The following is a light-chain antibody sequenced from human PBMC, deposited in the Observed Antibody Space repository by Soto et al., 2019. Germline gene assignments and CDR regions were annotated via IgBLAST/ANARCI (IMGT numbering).Light chain of an antibody. Sequence: QSALTQPASVSGSPGQSINISCTGTSSDVGGYNYVSWYQQHPGKAPKLMIYEVSNRPSGVSNRFSGSKSGNTATLTISGLQAEDEADYSCSSYTSSSTLVFGTGTQVTVL. J-gene: IGLJ1*01. CDR1: SSDVGGYNY. CDR3: SSYTSSSTLV. V-gene: IGLV2-14*01. CDR2: EVS.